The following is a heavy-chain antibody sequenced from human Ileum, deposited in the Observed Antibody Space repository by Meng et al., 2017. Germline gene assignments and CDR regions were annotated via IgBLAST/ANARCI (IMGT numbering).Heavy chain of an antibody. CDR2: INTNTGNP. J-gene: IGHJ4*02. V-gene: IGHV7-4-1*02. CDR1: GYIFTTYA. Sequence: VQSGVELKTPGASVKVSSNASGYIFTTYAINWVRQAPGQGLEWMGWINTNTGNPTYAQGFTGRFVFSLDTSVNTAYLQISSLKAEDTAVYYCARVTGGDYGIEFAHWGQGTLVTVSS. D-gene: IGHD4-17*01. CDR3: ARVTGGDYGIEFAH.